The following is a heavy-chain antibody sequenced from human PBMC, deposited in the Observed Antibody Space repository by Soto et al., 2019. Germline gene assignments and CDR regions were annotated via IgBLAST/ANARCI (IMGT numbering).Heavy chain of an antibody. CDR2: IYYSGST. CDR1: GGSISSSSYY. D-gene: IGHD4-17*01. CDR3: GRISSHGDYAY. J-gene: IGHJ4*02. Sequence: PSETLSLTCTVSGGSISSSSYYWGWIRQPPGKGLEWIGSIYYSGSTYYNTSLKSRVTISVDTSKNQFSLKLISVTAADTAVYYCGRISSHGDYAYWGQGTLVT. V-gene: IGHV4-39*01.